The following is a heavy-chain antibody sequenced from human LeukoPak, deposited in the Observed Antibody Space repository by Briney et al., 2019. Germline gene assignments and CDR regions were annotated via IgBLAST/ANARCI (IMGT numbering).Heavy chain of an antibody. J-gene: IGHJ4*02. CDR3: TRSTGNYYDSSAYYDY. CDR1: GFTFSTYW. V-gene: IGHV3-74*01. Sequence: AGGSLRLSCAATGFTFSTYWMRWVRQTPGKGLVWVSRINSDESGTSYADSVKGRFTISRDNAKDTLYLQMNSLRAEDTAVYYCTRSTGNYYDSSAYYDYWGQGTLVTVSS. D-gene: IGHD3-22*01. CDR2: INSDESGT.